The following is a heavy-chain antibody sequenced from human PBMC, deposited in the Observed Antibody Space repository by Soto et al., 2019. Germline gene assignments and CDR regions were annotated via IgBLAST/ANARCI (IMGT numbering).Heavy chain of an antibody. Sequence: SETLSLTCTVSGGSLGSSGYYWGWIRQSPGKGLEWIGNIYYSGNTFYNPSLKSRVTISVDTSKNQIYLHLSAVTAADTAIFYCASIAAPGTSHFDLWGHGTLVTVSS. D-gene: IGHD6-13*01. J-gene: IGHJ4*03. CDR1: GGSLGSSGYY. CDR2: IYYSGNT. CDR3: ASIAAPGTSHFDL. V-gene: IGHV4-39*01.